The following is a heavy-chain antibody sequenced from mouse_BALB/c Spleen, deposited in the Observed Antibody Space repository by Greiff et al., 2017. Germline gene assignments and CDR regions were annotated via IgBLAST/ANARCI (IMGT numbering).Heavy chain of an antibody. CDR2: INPSSGYT. CDR3: ARSMSYAMDY. Sequence: QVQLKESGAELARPGASVKMSCKASGYTFTSYTMHWVKQRPGQGLEWIGYINPSSGYTNYNQKFKDKATLTADKSSSTAYMQLSSLTSEDSAVYYCARSMSYAMDYWGQGTSVTVSS. J-gene: IGHJ4*01. CDR1: GYTFTSYT. V-gene: IGHV1-4*01.